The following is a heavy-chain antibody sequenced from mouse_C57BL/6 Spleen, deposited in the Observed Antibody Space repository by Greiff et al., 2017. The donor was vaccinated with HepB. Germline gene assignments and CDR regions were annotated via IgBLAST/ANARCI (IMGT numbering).Heavy chain of an antibody. CDR3: ARGDSSGYVDYYAMDY. CDR2: INPNNGGT. Sequence: EVQLQQSGPELVKPGASVKMSCKASGYTFTDYNMHWVKQSHGKSLEWIGYINPNNGGTSYNQKFKGKATLTVNKSSSTAYMELRSLTSEDSAVYYCARGDSSGYVDYYAMDYWGQGTSVTVSS. CDR1: GYTFTDYN. J-gene: IGHJ4*01. V-gene: IGHV1-22*01. D-gene: IGHD3-2*02.